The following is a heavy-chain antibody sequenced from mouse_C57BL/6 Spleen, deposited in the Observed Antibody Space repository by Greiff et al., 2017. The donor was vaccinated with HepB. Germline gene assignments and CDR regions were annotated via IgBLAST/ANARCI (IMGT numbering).Heavy chain of an antibody. CDR2: IRNKANGYTT. D-gene: IGHD1-1*01. CDR1: GFTFTDYY. Sequence: EVQVVESGGGLVQPGGSLSLSCAASGFTFTDYYMSWVRQPLGKALEWLGFIRNKANGYTTEYSASVKGRFTISRDNSPSILYLQMNALRAEDSATYYCARCPTYYYGSSYDWYFDVWGTGTTVTVSS. V-gene: IGHV7-3*01. J-gene: IGHJ1*03. CDR3: ARCPTYYYGSSYDWYFDV.